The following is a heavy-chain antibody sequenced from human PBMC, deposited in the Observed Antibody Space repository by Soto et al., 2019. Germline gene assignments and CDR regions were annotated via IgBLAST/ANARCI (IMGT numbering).Heavy chain of an antibody. Sequence: VASVKVSCKASGYTFTSYGISWVRQAPGQGLEWMGWISAYNGNTNYAQKLQGRVTMTTDTSTSTAYMELRSLRSDDTAVYYCARDGGEAYCGGDCYTDYWGQGTLVTV. CDR1: GYTFTSYG. D-gene: IGHD2-21*02. J-gene: IGHJ4*02. V-gene: IGHV1-18*01. CDR2: ISAYNGNT. CDR3: ARDGGEAYCGGDCYTDY.